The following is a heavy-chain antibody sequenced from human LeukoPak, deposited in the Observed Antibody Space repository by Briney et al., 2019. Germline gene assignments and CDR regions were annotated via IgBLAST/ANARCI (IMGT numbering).Heavy chain of an antibody. Sequence: GGSLRLSCRASGFTFSTYSMNWVRQAPGKGLEWVSYISSTSSTMYYADSVKGRFTISRDHAKNSLYLQVNSLRAEDTAVYYCAKSLRSGSYYFDYWGQGTLVTVSS. D-gene: IGHD1-26*01. CDR3: AKSLRSGSYYFDY. V-gene: IGHV3-48*01. J-gene: IGHJ4*02. CDR2: ISSTSSTM. CDR1: GFTFSTYS.